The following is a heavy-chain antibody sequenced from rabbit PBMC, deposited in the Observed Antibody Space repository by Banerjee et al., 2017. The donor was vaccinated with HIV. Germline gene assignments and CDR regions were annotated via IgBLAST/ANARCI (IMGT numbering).Heavy chain of an antibody. D-gene: IGHD4-1*01. CDR2: IYAGSSGTT. CDR3: ARDLAGVIGWNFNL. J-gene: IGHJ4*01. Sequence: QSLEEFGGDLVKPGGSLTLTCTASGFSFSYKYVMCWVRQAPGKGLEWIGCIYAGSSGTTYYVSWAKGRFTISRTSSTTVTLQMTSLTAADTATYFCARDLAGVIGWNFNLWGPGSL. CDR1: GFSFSYKYV. V-gene: IGHV1S40*01.